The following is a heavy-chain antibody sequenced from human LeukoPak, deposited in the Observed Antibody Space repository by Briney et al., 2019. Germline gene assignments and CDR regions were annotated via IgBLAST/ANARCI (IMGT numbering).Heavy chain of an antibody. CDR3: ARHSFLVNDSGTHY. CDR1: GGSISSTGYY. CDR2: IYYSGSP. D-gene: IGHD6-13*01. Sequence: SETLSLTCTVSGGSISSTGYYWGWIRQPPGKGLEWIGNIYYSGSPYYNPSLKSRVTISVDTSKNQFSLKLSSVTAADTAVYYCARHSFLVNDSGTHYWGQGTLVTVSS. J-gene: IGHJ4*02. V-gene: IGHV4-39*01.